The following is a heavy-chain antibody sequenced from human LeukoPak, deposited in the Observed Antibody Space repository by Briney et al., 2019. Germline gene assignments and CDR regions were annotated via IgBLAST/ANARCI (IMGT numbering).Heavy chain of an antibody. CDR1: GFSFSRYS. CDR3: ARVTGTTAGDH. CDR2: ISSGSTSI. J-gene: IGHJ5*02. D-gene: IGHD1-1*01. V-gene: IGHV3-21*01. Sequence: GGSLRLSCAASGFSFSRYSMDWVRQAPGKGLERVSSISSGSTSIYYADSVKGRFTISRDNAKNSLYLQMNSLRAEDTAVYYCARVTGTTAGDHWGQGTLVSVSS.